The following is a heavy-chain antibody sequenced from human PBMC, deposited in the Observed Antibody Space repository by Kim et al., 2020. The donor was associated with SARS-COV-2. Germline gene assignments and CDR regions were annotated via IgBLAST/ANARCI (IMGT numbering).Heavy chain of an antibody. J-gene: IGHJ4*02. Sequence: GRDIYYVDSVKGRFTITRDNAKNSLYLQMNSLRAEDTAVYYCARGAILIDSWGQGTLVIVSS. V-gene: IGHV3-7*01. CDR2: GRDI. CDR3: ARGAILIDS.